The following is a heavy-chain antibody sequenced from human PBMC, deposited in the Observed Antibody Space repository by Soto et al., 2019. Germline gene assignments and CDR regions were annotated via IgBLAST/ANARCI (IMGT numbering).Heavy chain of an antibody. CDR2: IIPIFGTT. J-gene: IGHJ6*02. D-gene: IGHD2-15*01. CDR1: GATFSTYA. CDR3: ARDEPAGSCSGGSCKYYYCMDV. Sequence: QVQLVQSGAEVKKPGSSVRVSCQASGATFSTYAISWLRQAPGQGLEWMGGIIPIFGTTNYAQKFQGRVTITADEITGTAYMELSGLRSEDTAMYYCARDEPAGSCSGGSCKYYYCMDVWGQGTTVTVSS. V-gene: IGHV1-69*01.